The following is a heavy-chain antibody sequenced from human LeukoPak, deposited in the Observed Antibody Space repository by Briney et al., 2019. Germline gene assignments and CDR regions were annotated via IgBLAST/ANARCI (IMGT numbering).Heavy chain of an antibody. V-gene: IGHV3-74*01. CDR2: ISGDGSST. J-gene: IGHJ4*02. CDR3: VSDSGDRSGGDQ. D-gene: IGHD1-26*01. Sequence: PGGSLRLSCAASGFTFSDYWMHWIRQNPEKGLVWVSRISGDGSSTNYADSVKGRFTISRDNAKNTLYLQMNSLRVEDRAVYYCVSDSGDRSGGDQWGQGTLVTVSS. CDR1: GFTFSDYW.